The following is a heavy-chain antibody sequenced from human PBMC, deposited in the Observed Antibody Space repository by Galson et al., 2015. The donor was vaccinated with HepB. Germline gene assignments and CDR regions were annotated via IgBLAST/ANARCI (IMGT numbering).Heavy chain of an antibody. CDR1: GYTFTSYY. CDR2: INPSGGST. V-gene: IGHV1-46*03. Sequence: SVKVSCKASGYTFTSYYMHWVRQAPGQGLEWMGIINPSGGSTSYAQNFQGRVTLTRDTSTSTAYMDLSSLRSEDTAVYYCARRSGTYYNPPDYWGQGTLVTVSS. D-gene: IGHD3-10*01. CDR3: ARRSGTYYNPPDY. J-gene: IGHJ4*02.